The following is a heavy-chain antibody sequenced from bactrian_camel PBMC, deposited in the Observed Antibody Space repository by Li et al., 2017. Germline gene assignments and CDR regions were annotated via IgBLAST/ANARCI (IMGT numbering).Heavy chain of an antibody. V-gene: IGHV3S53*01. CDR3: WTDFLY. Sequence: HVQLVESGGGLVQPGGSLRLSCAISVYTYSTDCMGWFRQAPGKEREGVAAIDSVGRSSYADSVKGRFTVSRDYLELKSAQTEDSGTYYCVRALYGWTDFLYWDKGTQVTVS. D-gene: IGHD1*01. CDR1: VYTYSTDC. J-gene: IGHJ6*01. CDR2: IDSVGRS.